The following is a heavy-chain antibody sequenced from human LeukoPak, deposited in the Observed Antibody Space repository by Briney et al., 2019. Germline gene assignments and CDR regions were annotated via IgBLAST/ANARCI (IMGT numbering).Heavy chain of an antibody. CDR3: AKHGYNSGVYDAFDI. CDR1: GGSISSGGYS. V-gene: IGHV3-23*01. CDR2: IRDSGDNT. D-gene: IGHD6-25*01. Sequence: ETLSLTCAVSGGSISSGGYSWSWVRQAPGKGLEWVSVIRDSGDNTYYADAVEGRFTISRDNSKKTLHLQMNSLRAEDTAVYYCAKHGYNSGVYDAFDIWGQGTRVTVSS. J-gene: IGHJ3*02.